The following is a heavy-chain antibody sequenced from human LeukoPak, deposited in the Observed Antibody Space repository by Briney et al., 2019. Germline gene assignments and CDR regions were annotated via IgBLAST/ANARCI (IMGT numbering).Heavy chain of an antibody. CDR3: ANLDYDFCSGYPQDAFDI. Sequence: GGSLRLSCAASGFTFSSYAMSWVCQAPGKGLEGVSAISGSGGSTYYADSVKGRFTISRDNSKNTLYLQMNSLRAEDTAVYYCANLDYDFCSGYPQDAFDIWGQGTMVTVSS. D-gene: IGHD3-3*01. CDR1: GFTFSSYA. CDR2: ISGSGGST. V-gene: IGHV3-23*01. J-gene: IGHJ3*02.